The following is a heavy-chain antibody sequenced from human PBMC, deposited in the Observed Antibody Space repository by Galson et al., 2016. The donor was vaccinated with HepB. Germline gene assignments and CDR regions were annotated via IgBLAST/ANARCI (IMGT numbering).Heavy chain of an antibody. Sequence: SLRLSCAGSGFTFSTYAMSWVRQAPGKGLEWVSAISGNGDNTYYADSVKGRFTISRDNSKNTLYRQMNSLRAEDTAVYYCAKGGEVGSKSLLTYSDSWGQGTLVSVSS. CDR2: ISGNGDNT. D-gene: IGHD1-26*01. V-gene: IGHV3-23*01. CDR1: GFTFSTYA. CDR3: AKGGEVGSKSLLTYSDS. J-gene: IGHJ4*02.